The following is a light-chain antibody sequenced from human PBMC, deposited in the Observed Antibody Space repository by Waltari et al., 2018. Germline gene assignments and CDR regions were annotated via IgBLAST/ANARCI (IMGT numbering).Light chain of an antibody. J-gene: IGLJ2*01. Sequence: SYELTQPSSVSVSPGQTARITCSGDVLAKKYARWFQQKPGQAPVLVIYKDSERPSGIPERFSGSSSETTVTLTISGAQVEDEADYYCYSAADNNRVFGGGTKLTVL. CDR1: VLAKKY. CDR3: YSAADNNRV. CDR2: KDS. V-gene: IGLV3-27*01.